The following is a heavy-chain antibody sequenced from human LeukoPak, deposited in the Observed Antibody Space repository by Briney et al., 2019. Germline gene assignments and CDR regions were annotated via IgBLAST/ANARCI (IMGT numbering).Heavy chain of an antibody. D-gene: IGHD2-15*01. CDR2: IYHSGST. V-gene: IGHV4-30-2*01. CDR3: ARQTRLALLPFDY. CDR1: GGSISSGGYS. Sequence: SETLSLTCAVSGGSISSGGYSWSWIRQPPGKGLEWIGYIYHSGSTYYNPSLKSRVTISVDRSKNQFSLKLSSVTAADTAVYYCARQTRLALLPFDYWGQGTLVTVSS. J-gene: IGHJ4*02.